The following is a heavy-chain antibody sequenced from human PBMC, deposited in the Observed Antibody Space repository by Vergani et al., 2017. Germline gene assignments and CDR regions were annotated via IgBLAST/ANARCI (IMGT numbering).Heavy chain of an antibody. Sequence: QLQLQESGPGLVKPSETLSLTCTVSGGSIISSSYYWGWIRQPPGKGLEWIGSIYYSGGTYYNPSLKSRVTISVDTSKNHFSLKLSSVTAADTAVYYCARQSLVVIPAAFLNWFDPWGQGTLVTVSS. CDR2: IYYSGGT. J-gene: IGHJ5*02. D-gene: IGHD2-2*01. CDR3: ARQSLVVIPAAFLNWFDP. V-gene: IGHV4-39*01. CDR1: GGSIISSSYY.